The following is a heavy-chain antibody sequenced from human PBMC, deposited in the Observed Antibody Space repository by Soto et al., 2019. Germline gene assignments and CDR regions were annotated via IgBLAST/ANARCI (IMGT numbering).Heavy chain of an antibody. Sequence: VKVSCKASGYTFTSSDINWVRQAPGQGLEWMGIINPSGGSTSYAQKFQGRVTMTRDTSTSTVYMELSSLRSEDTAVYYCARVYCSGGSCYSIDYWGQGTLVTVSS. CDR1: GYTFTSSD. CDR3: ARVYCSGGSCYSIDY. CDR2: INPSGGST. V-gene: IGHV1-46*03. D-gene: IGHD2-15*01. J-gene: IGHJ4*02.